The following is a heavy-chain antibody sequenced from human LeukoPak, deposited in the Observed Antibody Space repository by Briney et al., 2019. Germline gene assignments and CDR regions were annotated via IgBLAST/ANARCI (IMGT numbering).Heavy chain of an antibody. J-gene: IGHJ3*02. CDR2: IYHSGST. D-gene: IGHD4-17*01. CDR3: ASSGGDYGDYLAFDI. CDR1: GGSISSSNW. Sequence: SETLSLTCAVSGGSISSSNWWSWVRQPPGKGLEWIGEIYHSGSTNYNPSLKSRVTISVDKSKNQFSLKLSSVTAADTAVYYCASSGGDYGDYLAFDIWGQGTMVTVSS. V-gene: IGHV4-4*02.